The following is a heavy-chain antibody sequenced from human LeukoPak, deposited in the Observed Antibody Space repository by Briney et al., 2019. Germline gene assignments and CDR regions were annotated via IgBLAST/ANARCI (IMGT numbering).Heavy chain of an antibody. CDR3: ARDLSLYCSGGSCYSLNY. Sequence: GGSLRLSCAASGFMFSDEYMSWIRQAPGKGLEWVSYISNSGDFIAYADSVKGRFTISRDNAKNSLFLQMNSLRAEDTAVYYCARDLSLYCSGGSCYSLNYWGQGTLVTVSS. V-gene: IGHV3-11*04. D-gene: IGHD2-15*01. CDR1: GFMFSDEY. CDR2: ISNSGDFI. J-gene: IGHJ4*02.